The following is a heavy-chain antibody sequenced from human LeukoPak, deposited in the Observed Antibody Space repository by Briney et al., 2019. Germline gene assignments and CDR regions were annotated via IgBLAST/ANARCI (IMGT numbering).Heavy chain of an antibody. D-gene: IGHD2-2*02. CDR2: IRTKANSNAT. CDR3: TTIPTDSHEAY. CDR1: GFTFSGSA. Sequence: TGGSLRLSCAASGFTFSGSAMHWARQASGKGLEWVGRIRTKANSNATAYAASVKGRFTISRDDSKNTAYLQMNNLKTEDTAVYYCTTIPTDSHEAYWGQGTLVTVSS. J-gene: IGHJ4*02. V-gene: IGHV3-73*01.